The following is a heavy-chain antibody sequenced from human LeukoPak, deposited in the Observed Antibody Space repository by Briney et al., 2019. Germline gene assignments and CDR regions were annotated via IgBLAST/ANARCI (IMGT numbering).Heavy chain of an antibody. V-gene: IGHV3-23*01. CDR2: ISGSGGST. D-gene: IGHD3-22*01. CDR3: AKDTRCSSGYCPPGRFQH. J-gene: IGHJ1*01. Sequence: QSGGSLRLSCAASGFTFSSYAMSWVRQAPGKGLEWVSAISGSGGSTYYADSVKGRFTISRDNSKNTLYLQMNSLRAEDTAVYYCAKDTRCSSGYCPPGRFQHWGQGTLVTVSS. CDR1: GFTFSSYA.